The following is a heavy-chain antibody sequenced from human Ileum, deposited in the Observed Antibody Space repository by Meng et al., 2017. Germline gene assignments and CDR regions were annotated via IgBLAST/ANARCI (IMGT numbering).Heavy chain of an antibody. D-gene: IGHD2/OR15-2a*01. V-gene: IGHV4-4*02. CDR3: ATNKNKKIDY. Sequence: QVQVQGSGPGLVGPSGTLSLTCVVSGDSISSSNWWNWVRQPPGKGLEWIGEIFHTGSTNYNPSLKSRVTISADKSKNQFSLNLSSVTAADTAVYYCATNKNKKIDYWGQGTLVTVSS. CDR2: IFHTGST. CDR1: GDSISSSNW. J-gene: IGHJ4*02.